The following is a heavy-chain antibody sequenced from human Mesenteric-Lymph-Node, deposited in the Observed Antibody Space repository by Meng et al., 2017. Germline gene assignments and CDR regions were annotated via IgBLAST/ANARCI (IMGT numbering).Heavy chain of an antibody. V-gene: IGHV3-23*01. CDR1: GFTFSSYA. CDR3: ARAAYYYDSSGYYFYGMDV. Sequence: GESLKISCAASGFTFSSYAMSWVRQAPGKGLEWVSAISGSGGSTYYADSVKGRFTISRDNSKNTLYLQMNSLRAEDTAVYYCARAAYYYDSSGYYFYGMDVWGQGTTVTVSS. CDR2: ISGSGGST. D-gene: IGHD3-22*01. J-gene: IGHJ6*02.